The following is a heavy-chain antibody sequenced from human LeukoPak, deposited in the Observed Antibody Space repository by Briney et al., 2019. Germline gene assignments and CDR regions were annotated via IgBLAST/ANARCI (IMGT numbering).Heavy chain of an antibody. Sequence: SETLSLTCSVSGASISSDYWSWIRQPPGKGLEWIGNIYSSETTKYNPSLRSRATISGDTSKNQFSLKLSSVTAADTAVYYCARVRLYYDFWSGYSTSHWFDPWGQGTLVTVSS. J-gene: IGHJ5*02. CDR1: GASISSDY. V-gene: IGHV4-4*09. CDR3: ARVRLYYDFWSGYSTSHWFDP. CDR2: IYSSETT. D-gene: IGHD3-3*01.